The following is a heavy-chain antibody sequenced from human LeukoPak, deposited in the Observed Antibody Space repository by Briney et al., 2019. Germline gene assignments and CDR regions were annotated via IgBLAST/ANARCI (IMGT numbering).Heavy chain of an antibody. Sequence: ASVKVSCKAPGGTFSSYAISWVRQAPGQGLEWMGGIIPIFGTANYAQKFQGRVTITADESTSTAYMELSSLRSEDTAVYYCARGGGYTTSDYFDYWGQGTLVTVSS. V-gene: IGHV1-69*13. CDR2: IIPIFGTA. J-gene: IGHJ4*02. D-gene: IGHD5-18*01. CDR3: ARGGGYTTSDYFDY. CDR1: GGTFSSYA.